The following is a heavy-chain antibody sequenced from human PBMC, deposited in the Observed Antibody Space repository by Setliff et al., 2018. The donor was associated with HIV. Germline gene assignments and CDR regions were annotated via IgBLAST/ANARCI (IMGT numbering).Heavy chain of an antibody. J-gene: IGHJ6*02. CDR1: GYTFTAYY. CDR2: IIPNSGGT. Sequence: ASVKVSCKASGYTFTAYYIHWVRQAPGQGLEWMGRIIPNSGGTNYAQKFQDRVTMTRDTSISTAYMELSRLRSDDTAVYYCARFPVLGGMDVWGQGTTVTVSS. CDR3: ARFPVLGGMDV. V-gene: IGHV1-2*06. D-gene: IGHD1-20*01.